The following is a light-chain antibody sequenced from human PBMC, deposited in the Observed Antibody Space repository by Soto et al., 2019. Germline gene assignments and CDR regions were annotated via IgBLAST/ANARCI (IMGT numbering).Light chain of an antibody. J-gene: IGKJ4*01. Sequence: EIVLTQSPATLSLSPGERATLSCRASQSVGDYLGWYQQKPGQAPRLLIYDASQRATGVPARFSASGSGTDFTLTTSSLEPEDFAIYYCQQREDWPRAFGGGTKVDIK. CDR2: DAS. V-gene: IGKV3-11*01. CDR3: QQREDWPRA. CDR1: QSVGDY.